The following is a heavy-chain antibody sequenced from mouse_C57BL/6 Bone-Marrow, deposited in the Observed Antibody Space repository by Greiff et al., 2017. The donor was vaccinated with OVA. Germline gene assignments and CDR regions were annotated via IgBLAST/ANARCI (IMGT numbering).Heavy chain of an antibody. V-gene: IGHV5-2*01. CDR1: EYEFPSYD. J-gene: IGHJ3*01. D-gene: IGHD2-5*01. CDR3: ARHAKDYSTAWFAY. Sequence: EVKLMESGGGLVQPGESLKLSCESTEYEFPSYDMSWVRKTPEKRLELVAAINSDGGSTYYPDTMQRRFIISRDNTKKTLYLQMSRLRSEDTALYYCARHAKDYSTAWFAYWGQGTLVTVSA. CDR2: INSDGGST.